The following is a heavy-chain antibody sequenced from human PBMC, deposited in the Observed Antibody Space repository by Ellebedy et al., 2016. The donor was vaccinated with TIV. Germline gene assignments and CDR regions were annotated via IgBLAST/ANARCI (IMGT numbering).Heavy chain of an antibody. D-gene: IGHD3-10*01. CDR2: ITGSGGST. J-gene: IGHJ5*02. V-gene: IGHV3-23*01. Sequence: PGGSLRLSCAASGFTFSSYAMTWVRQAPGKGLEWVSAITGSGGSTYYADSVKGRFTISRDNSKNTLFLQMISLRAEDTAVYYCAKGRFGPGDPWGQGTLVTVSS. CDR1: GFTFSSYA. CDR3: AKGRFGPGDP.